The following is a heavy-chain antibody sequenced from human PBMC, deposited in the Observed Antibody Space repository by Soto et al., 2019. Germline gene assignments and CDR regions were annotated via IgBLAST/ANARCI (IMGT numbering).Heavy chain of an antibody. CDR3: ARLLGGSGSFIDY. D-gene: IGHD3-10*01. CDR2: INSDGSST. J-gene: IGHJ4*02. Sequence: EVQLVESGGGLVQPGGSLRLSCAASGFIFSGYWMHWVRRAPGKGLVWVSRINSDGSSTTYADSVKGRFTISRDNAKNTMYLQMNSLSAEDTAVYYCARLLGGSGSFIDYWGQGTRVTVSS. V-gene: IGHV3-74*03. CDR1: GFIFSGYW.